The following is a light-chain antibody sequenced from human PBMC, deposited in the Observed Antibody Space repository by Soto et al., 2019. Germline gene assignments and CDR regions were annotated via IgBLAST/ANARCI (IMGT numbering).Light chain of an antibody. CDR2: DVS. J-gene: IGLJ1*01. V-gene: IGLV2-14*01. CDR1: SSDVGGYNY. Sequence: QSVLAQPASVSGSPGQSITISCTGTSSDVGGYNYVSWYQQHPGKAPKLMIYDVSNRPSGVSNRFSGSKSGDTASLTISGLQAEDEADYYCNSYTSSTTLYVFGTGT. CDR3: NSYTSSTTLYV.